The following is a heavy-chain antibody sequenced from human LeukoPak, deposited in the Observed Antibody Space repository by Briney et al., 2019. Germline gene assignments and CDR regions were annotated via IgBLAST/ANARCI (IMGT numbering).Heavy chain of an antibody. CDR3: ARVAQGASTENYYYYYMDV. D-gene: IGHD1-1*01. Sequence: PRGSLRLSCAASGFAFNSYSIKWVRQAPGKGLEWVSSITSRSSYIYNADSVKGRLTISRDNAKNSLYLQMSSLRAEDTAVYYCARVAQGASTENYYYYYMDVWSKGTTVTVSS. CDR2: ITSRSSYI. J-gene: IGHJ6*03. V-gene: IGHV3-21*01. CDR1: GFAFNSYS.